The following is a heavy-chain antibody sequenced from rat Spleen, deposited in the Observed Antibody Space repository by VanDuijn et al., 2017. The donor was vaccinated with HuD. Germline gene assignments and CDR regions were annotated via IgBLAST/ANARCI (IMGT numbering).Heavy chain of an antibody. V-gene: IGHV5-25*01. CDR3: AKEDYSIR. D-gene: IGHD1-1*01. J-gene: IGHJ2*01. CDR1: GFTFSNYD. CDR2: IGPSGGNT. Sequence: EVQLVESGGGLVQPGRSLRLSCAASGFTFSNYDMAWVRQAPTKGLEWVASIGPSGGNTYYPDSVKGRFTISRDNAKSTLYLQMDSLRSEDTATYYCAKEDYSIRWGQGVMVTVSS.